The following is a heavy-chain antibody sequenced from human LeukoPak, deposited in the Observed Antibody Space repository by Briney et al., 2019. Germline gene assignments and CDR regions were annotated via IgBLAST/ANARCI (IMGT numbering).Heavy chain of an antibody. CDR1: GGTFSSYA. Sequence: ASVKASCKASGGTFSSYAISWVRQAPGHGLEWMGRIIPILGIANYAQKFQGRVTITADKSTSTAYMELSSLRSEDTAVYYCARDLGILDLVGATNNYWGQGTLVTVSS. V-gene: IGHV1-69*04. CDR2: IIPILGIA. J-gene: IGHJ4*02. CDR3: ARDLGILDLVGATNNY. D-gene: IGHD1-26*01.